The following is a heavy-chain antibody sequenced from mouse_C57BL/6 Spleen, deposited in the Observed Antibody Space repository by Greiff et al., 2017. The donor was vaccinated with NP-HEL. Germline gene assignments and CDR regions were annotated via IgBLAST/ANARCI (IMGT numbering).Heavy chain of an antibody. Sequence: VQLQQPGAELVKPGASVKLSCKASGYTFTSYWMHWVKQRPGQGLEWIGMIPPNSGSTNYNEKFKSKATLTVDKSSSTAYMQLSSLTSEDSAVYCCRGALLLLRTYFDVWGTGTTVTVSS. J-gene: IGHJ1*03. CDR1: GYTFTSYW. CDR2: IPPNSGST. CDR3: RGALLLLRTYFDV. D-gene: IGHD1-1*01. V-gene: IGHV1-64*01.